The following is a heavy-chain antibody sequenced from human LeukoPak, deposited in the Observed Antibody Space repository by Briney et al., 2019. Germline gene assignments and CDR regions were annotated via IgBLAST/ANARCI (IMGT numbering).Heavy chain of an antibody. CDR3: ARASRIAAAGYYYYYYMDV. CDR2: ISDGGGST. J-gene: IGHJ6*03. Sequence: GGSLRLSCAASGFTFSSSAMSWVRQAPGKGLEWLSTISDGGGSTYYADSVKGRFTISRDNAKNTLYLQMNSLRAEDTAVYYCARASRIAAAGYYYYYYMDVWGKGTTVTISS. D-gene: IGHD6-13*01. V-gene: IGHV3-23*01. CDR1: GFTFSSSA.